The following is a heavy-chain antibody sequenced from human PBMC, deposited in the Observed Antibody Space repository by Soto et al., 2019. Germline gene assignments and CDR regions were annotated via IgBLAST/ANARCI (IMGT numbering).Heavy chain of an antibody. D-gene: IGHD1-7*01. CDR1: GGSFTSNNW. CDR2: IYRTGST. Sequence: PSETLSLTCAVSGGSFTSNNWWTWVRQPPGQGLEWIGEIYRTGSTNYNPSLKSRVTISLDKSENPFSLKVTSLTAADTAAYYGAGRDPGTSVDYWGQGTLVTVSS. J-gene: IGHJ4*02. CDR3: AGRDPGTSVDY. V-gene: IGHV4-4*02.